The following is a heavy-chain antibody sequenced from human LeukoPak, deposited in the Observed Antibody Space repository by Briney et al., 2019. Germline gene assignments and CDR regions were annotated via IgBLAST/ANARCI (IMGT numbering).Heavy chain of an antibody. J-gene: IGHJ4*02. CDR1: SGSISSYY. Sequence: PSETLSLTCTVSSGSISSYYWSWIRQPPGKGLEWIGYIYYSGSTNYNPSLKSRVTISLDTSKNQFSLKLSSVTAADTAVYYCARVYDSSSPHFDYWGQGTPVTVSS. CDR3: ARVYDSSSPHFDY. V-gene: IGHV4-59*01. CDR2: IYYSGST. D-gene: IGHD6-6*01.